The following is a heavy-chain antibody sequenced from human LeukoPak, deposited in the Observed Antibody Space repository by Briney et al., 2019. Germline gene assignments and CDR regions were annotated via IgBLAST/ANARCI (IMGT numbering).Heavy chain of an antibody. V-gene: IGHV3-23*01. D-gene: IGHD2/OR15-2a*01. CDR2: ISGSGGNT. J-gene: IGHJ5*02. CDR3: AKAFVENKGSSNWFDP. Sequence: GGSLRLFCAASRFTFRSYAMSGVSQAPGKGREGVSAISGSGGNTEYAESVKGGFTISRDNYKNRLYVQMNSLRAEDTAVYYCAKAFVENKGSSNWFDPWGQGTLVTVSS. CDR1: RFTFRSYA.